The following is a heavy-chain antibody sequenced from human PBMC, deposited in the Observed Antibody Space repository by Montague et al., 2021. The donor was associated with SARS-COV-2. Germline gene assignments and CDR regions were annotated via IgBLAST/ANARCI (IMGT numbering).Heavy chain of an antibody. CDR1: GGSISTSGYY. D-gene: IGHD6-13*01. J-gene: IGHJ4*02. V-gene: IGHV4-31*03. CDR2: ISYSGST. Sequence: TLSLTCTVSGGSISTSGYYWSWIRQHPGKGLEWIGNISYSGSTYYTPSLQSRLTISVDTSQIPFSLRPTSVTAAATAVYYWASAPYASSWYWILDYWGQGTMVTVSS. CDR3: ASAPYASSWYWILDY.